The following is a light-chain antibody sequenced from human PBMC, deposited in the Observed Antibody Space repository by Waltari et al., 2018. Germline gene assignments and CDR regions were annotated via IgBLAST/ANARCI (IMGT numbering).Light chain of an antibody. V-gene: IGLV1-40*01. CDR1: SSNIGAGYD. CDR3: QSYDSSLSGSRDVI. J-gene: IGLJ2*01. Sequence: QSVLTQPPSVSGAPGQRVTISCTGSSSNIGAGYDVHWYQQFPGRAPKLLIVDYTNRPSGVPDRFSGSKSGSSASLAITGLQPEDEADYYCQSYDSSLSGSRDVIFGGGTKLTVL. CDR2: DYT.